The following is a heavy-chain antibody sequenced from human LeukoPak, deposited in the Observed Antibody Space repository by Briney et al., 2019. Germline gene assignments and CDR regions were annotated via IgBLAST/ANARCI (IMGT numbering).Heavy chain of an antibody. CDR2: IDPSDSYT. D-gene: IGHD6-25*01. Sequence: GESLKISCKGSGYSFTSYWISWVRQMPGKGLEWTERIDPSDSYTNYSPSFQGHVTISADKSISTAYLQWSSLKASDTAMYYCARRGDLYYYYGMDVWGQGTTVTVSS. CDR1: GYSFTSYW. V-gene: IGHV5-10-1*01. CDR3: ARRGDLYYYYGMDV. J-gene: IGHJ6*02.